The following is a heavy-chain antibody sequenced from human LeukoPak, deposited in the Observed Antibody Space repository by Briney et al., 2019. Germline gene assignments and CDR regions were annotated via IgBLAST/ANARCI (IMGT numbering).Heavy chain of an antibody. CDR2: IRYDGNNK. D-gene: IGHD1-26*01. CDR1: GFTFSSYG. Sequence: GGSLRLSCAASGFTFSSYGLHWVRQAPGRGQEWVAFIRYDGNNKYYADSVKGRFTISRDNSKNTLYLQMNSLRTEDTAVYYCAKGTVGAYEIDYWGQGTLVTVSS. CDR3: AKGTVGAYEIDY. J-gene: IGHJ4*02. V-gene: IGHV3-30*02.